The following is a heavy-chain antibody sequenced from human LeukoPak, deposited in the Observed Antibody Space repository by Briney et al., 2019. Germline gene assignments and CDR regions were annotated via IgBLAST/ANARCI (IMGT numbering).Heavy chain of an antibody. Sequence: GGSLRLSCAASGFTFSDYYMGWLRQAPGKGLEWISYISRTIYYADSVEGRFTISRDNAKNSLYLQMNSLRAEDTAVYYCARRIWGADSQSHTFDIWGQGTMVTVSS. CDR1: GFTFSDYY. V-gene: IGHV3-11*01. D-gene: IGHD3-16*01. CDR2: ISRTI. J-gene: IGHJ3*02. CDR3: ARRIWGADSQSHTFDI.